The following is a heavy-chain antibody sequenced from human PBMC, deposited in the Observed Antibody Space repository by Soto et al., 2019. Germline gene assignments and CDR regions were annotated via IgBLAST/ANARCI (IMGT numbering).Heavy chain of an antibody. V-gene: IGHV3-30-3*01. CDR3: ARLEPSFYYYGMDV. CDR1: GFTFSSYA. CDR2: ISYDGSNK. J-gene: IGHJ6*02. Sequence: EGSLRLSCAASGFTFSSYAMQWVRQAPGKGLEWVAVISYDGSNKYYADSVKGRFTISRDNSKNTLYLQMNSLRAEDTAVYYCARLEPSFYYYGMDVWGQGTTVTVSS.